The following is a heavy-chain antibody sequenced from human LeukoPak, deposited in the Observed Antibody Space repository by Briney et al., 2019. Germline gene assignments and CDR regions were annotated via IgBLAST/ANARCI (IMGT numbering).Heavy chain of an antibody. V-gene: IGHV3-7*01. CDR2: IKQDGNEK. CDR3: ARVWGGLQTD. Sequence: GGSLRLSCAASGFTFSSYGMSWVRQAPGKGLEWVANIKQDGNEKYYGDSVKGRFTISRDNAKNSLYLQMNSLRAEDTAVYSCARVWGGLQTDWGQGTPVTVSS. J-gene: IGHJ4*02. D-gene: IGHD4-11*01. CDR1: GFTFSSYG.